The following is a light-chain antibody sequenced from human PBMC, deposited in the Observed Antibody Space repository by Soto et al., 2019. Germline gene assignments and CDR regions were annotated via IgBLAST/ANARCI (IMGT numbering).Light chain of an antibody. CDR3: AAWDDSLSGPVV. CDR1: SSNIGNFY. V-gene: IGLV1-47*01. CDR2: KNN. J-gene: IGLJ7*01. Sequence: QSVLTQPPSASGTPGQRVTISCSGSSSNIGNFYVYWYQQLPGTAPKLLIYKNNQRPSGVPDRFSGSKSGTSASLAISGLRSEEEADYYCAAWDDSLSGPVVFGGGTKLTVL.